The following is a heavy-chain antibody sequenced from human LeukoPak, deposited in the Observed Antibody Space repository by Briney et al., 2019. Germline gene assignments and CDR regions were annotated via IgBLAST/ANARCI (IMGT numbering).Heavy chain of an antibody. CDR1: GGTFSSYA. V-gene: IGHV1-69*13. CDR2: IIPLLGTA. D-gene: IGHD5-12*01. CDR3: ARGSDIGTFSPSFDP. J-gene: IGHJ5*02. Sequence: SVKVSCKASGGTFSSYAFSWVRQAPGQGLEWMGGIIPLLGTANYAQKFQGRVTITADESTSTAYMELSSLRSEDTAVYYCARGSDIGTFSPSFDPWGQGTLVTVSS.